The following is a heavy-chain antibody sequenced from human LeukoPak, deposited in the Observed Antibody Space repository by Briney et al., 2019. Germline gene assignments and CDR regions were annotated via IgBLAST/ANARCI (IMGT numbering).Heavy chain of an antibody. J-gene: IGHJ3*02. CDR3: ARIRAYYGSGSYKAFDI. V-gene: IGHV4-34*01. CDR1: GGSFRGYY. Sequence: SETLSLTCAVYGGSFRGYYWSWIRQPPGKGLEWLGEINHSGSTNYNPSLKSRVTISVDTSKNQFSLKLSSVTAADTAVYYCARIRAYYGSGSYKAFDIWGQGTMVTVSS. D-gene: IGHD3-10*01. CDR2: INHSGST.